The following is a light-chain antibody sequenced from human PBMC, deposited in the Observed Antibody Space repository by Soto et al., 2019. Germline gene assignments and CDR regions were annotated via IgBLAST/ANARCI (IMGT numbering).Light chain of an antibody. CDR1: ISNIGSKS. CDR3: AAWDDSLNVLV. CDR2: SNN. V-gene: IGLV1-44*01. J-gene: IGLJ2*01. Sequence: QSVLTQPPSVAGTPGQRVNMSCSGSISNIGSKSVSWYQHLPQTAPKLLIYSNNQRPSGVPGRFSGSKSGTSASLAISGLQSDDETQYYCAAWDDSLNVLVLGGGTKVTVL.